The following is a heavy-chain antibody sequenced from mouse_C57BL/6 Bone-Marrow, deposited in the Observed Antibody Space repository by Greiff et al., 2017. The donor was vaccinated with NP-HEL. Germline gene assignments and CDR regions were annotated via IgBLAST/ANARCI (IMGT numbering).Heavy chain of an antibody. D-gene: IGHD2-5*01. CDR1: GYTFTSYW. CDR2: IYPGSGST. Sequence: QVQLQQPGAELVKPGASVKMSCKASGYTFTSYWITWVKQRPGQGLEWIGDIYPGSGSTNYNVKFKSKATLTVDTSSSTAYMQLSSLTSEDSAVYYCAREGSYYSNTWFAYWGQGTLVTVSA. V-gene: IGHV1-55*01. CDR3: AREGSYYSNTWFAY. J-gene: IGHJ3*01.